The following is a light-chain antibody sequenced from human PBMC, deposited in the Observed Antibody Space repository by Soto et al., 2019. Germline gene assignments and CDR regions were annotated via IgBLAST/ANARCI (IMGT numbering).Light chain of an antibody. Sequence: NFMLTQPHSVSESPGKTVTISCTRSIVSIASGYVQWYQQRPGSAPTTVIYEDNQRPSGVPDRFSGSIDTSSNSASLTISGLKTEDEADYYCQSYHSSTPYVFGTGTKLTVL. CDR3: QSYHSSTPYV. J-gene: IGLJ1*01. CDR1: IVSIASGY. V-gene: IGLV6-57*03. CDR2: EDN.